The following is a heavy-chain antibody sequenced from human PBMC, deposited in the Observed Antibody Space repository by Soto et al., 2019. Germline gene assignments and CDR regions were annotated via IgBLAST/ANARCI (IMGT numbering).Heavy chain of an antibody. J-gene: IGHJ2*01. V-gene: IGHV3-23*01. CDR1: GCTFSSYA. CDR3: AKLVAVAGGDYWYFDL. D-gene: IGHD2-15*01. CDR2: ISGSGGST. Sequence: EVQLLESGGGLVQPGGSLRLSCAASGCTFSSYAMSWVRQAPGKGLEWVSAISGSGGSTYYADSVKGRFTISRDNSKNTLYLQMNSLRAEDTAVYSCAKLVAVAGGDYWYFDLWGRGTLVTVSS.